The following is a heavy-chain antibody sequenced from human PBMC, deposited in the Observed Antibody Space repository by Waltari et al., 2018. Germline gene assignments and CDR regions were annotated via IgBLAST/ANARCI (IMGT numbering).Heavy chain of an antibody. CDR2: MSYNGAT. J-gene: IGHJ3*01. V-gene: IGHV4-39*02. CDR3: ATYIGASIGTAAFDV. D-gene: IGHD5-12*01. CDR1: GGPITSNRHS. Sequence: QLQLQESGPGLGKPSETLSLTCIVSGGPITSNRHSWAWIRQPPGQGLEWIGTMSYNGATYSSPSLKSRVTVSRDTSKNHLSLKLDSVTAADTAVYYCATYIGASIGTAAFDVWGQGTMVTVSS.